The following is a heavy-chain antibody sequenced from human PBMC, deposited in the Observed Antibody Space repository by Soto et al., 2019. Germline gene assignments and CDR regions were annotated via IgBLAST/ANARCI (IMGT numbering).Heavy chain of an antibody. Sequence: ASVKVSCKGFGYSFMKYGINWVRQAPGQGLEWVGWISPYSGYTHSAQKFHGRLTLTTDTAASTAYMELRILRSADTALYYCAXEASVLIPAAQPSRFDSWGPGTLVTVSS. CDR1: GYSFMKYG. CDR2: ISPYSGYT. J-gene: IGHJ4*02. D-gene: IGHD2-2*01. V-gene: IGHV1-18*01. CDR3: AXEASVLIPAAQPSRFDS.